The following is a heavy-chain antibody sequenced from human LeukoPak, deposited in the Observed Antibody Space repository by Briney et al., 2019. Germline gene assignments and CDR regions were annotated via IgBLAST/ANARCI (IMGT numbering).Heavy chain of an antibody. CDR2: ISSSSSYI. CDR3: ARDSTSYYDFWSGYCFDY. J-gene: IGHJ4*02. V-gene: IGHV3-21*01. CDR1: GFTFSSYS. D-gene: IGHD3-3*01. Sequence: PGGSLRLSCAASGFTFSSYSMNWVRQAPGKGLEWVSSISSSSSYIYYADSVKGRFTISRYNAKNSLYLQMNSLRAEDTAVYYCARDSTSYYDFWSGYCFDYWGQGTLVTVSS.